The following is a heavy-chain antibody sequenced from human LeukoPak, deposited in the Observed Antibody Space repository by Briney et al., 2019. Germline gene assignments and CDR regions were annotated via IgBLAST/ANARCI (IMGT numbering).Heavy chain of an antibody. D-gene: IGHD3-22*01. V-gene: IGHV3-23*01. CDR3: AKSYYYDSVGYFDL. J-gene: IGHJ2*01. Sequence: GGSLRLSCAASGFTFSTYWMSWVRQAPGKGLEWVSAISGSGGSTYYADSVKGRFTISRDNSKNTLYLQMNSLRAEDTAVYYCAKSYYYDSVGYFDLWGRGTLVTVSS. CDR1: GFTFSTYW. CDR2: ISGSGGST.